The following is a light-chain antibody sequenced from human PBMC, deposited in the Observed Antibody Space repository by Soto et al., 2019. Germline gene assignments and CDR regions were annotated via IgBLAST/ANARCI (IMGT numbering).Light chain of an antibody. Sequence: DIQMTQSPSTLSASVGDRVTITCRASQSFNNWLAWYQQKPGKAPKLLIYKASSLESGVPSRFSGSGSGTECTLTISSLQPDDFATSYCQQYNTSHLTFGGGTKVEIK. CDR3: QQYNTSHLT. CDR1: QSFNNW. CDR2: KAS. J-gene: IGKJ4*01. V-gene: IGKV1-5*03.